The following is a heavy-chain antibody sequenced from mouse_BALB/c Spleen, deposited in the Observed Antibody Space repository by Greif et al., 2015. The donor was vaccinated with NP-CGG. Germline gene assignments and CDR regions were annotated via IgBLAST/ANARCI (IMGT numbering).Heavy chain of an antibody. CDR2: IWAGGST. CDR1: GFSLTSYG. Sequence: VQLVESGPGLVAPSQSLSITCTVSGFSLTSYGVHWVRQPPGKGLEWLGVIWAGGSTNYNSALMSRLSIIKDNSKSQVFLKMNSLQTDDTAMYYCARGYGSSSIYYYAMDYWGQGTSVTVSS. J-gene: IGHJ4*01. V-gene: IGHV2-9*02. CDR3: ARGYGSSSIYYYAMDY. D-gene: IGHD1-1*01.